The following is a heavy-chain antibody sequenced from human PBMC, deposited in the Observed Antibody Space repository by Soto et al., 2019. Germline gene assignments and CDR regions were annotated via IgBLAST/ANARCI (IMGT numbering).Heavy chain of an antibody. D-gene: IGHD6-6*01. Sequence: GESLKISCKGSGYSITSYWIGWVRQMPGKGLEWMGIIYPGDSDTRYSPSFQGQVTISADKSISTAYLQWSSLKASDTAMYYCARQKYSSSWYYYGMDVWGQGTTVTVSS. CDR3: ARQKYSSSWYYYGMDV. CDR1: GYSITSYW. J-gene: IGHJ6*02. V-gene: IGHV5-51*01. CDR2: IYPGDSDT.